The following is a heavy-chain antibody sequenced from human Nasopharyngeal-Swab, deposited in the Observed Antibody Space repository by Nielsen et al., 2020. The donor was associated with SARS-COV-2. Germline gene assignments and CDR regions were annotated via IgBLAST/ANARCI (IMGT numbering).Heavy chain of an antibody. CDR2: ISYDGSNK. CDR1: GFTFSSYG. J-gene: IGHJ3*02. CDR3: ARKGEYSSTWGAFDI. D-gene: IGHD6-13*01. Sequence: GESLKISCAASGFTFSSYGMHWVRQAPGKGLEWVAVISYDGSNKYYADSVKGRFTISRDNSKNTLYLQMNSLRAEDTAVYYCARKGEYSSTWGAFDIWGPGTIVAVSS. V-gene: IGHV3-30*03.